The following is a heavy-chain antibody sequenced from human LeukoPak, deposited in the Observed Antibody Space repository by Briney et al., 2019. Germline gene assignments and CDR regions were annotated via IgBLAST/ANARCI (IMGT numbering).Heavy chain of an antibody. V-gene: IGHV3-23*01. Sequence: PGGSLRLSCAASGFTFSNYAMNWVRQAPGKGLEWVSAISGSGGSTYYADSVKGRFTISRDNSKNTLYLQMNSLRAEDTAVYYCAKDWHLGYCSGGSCYDPGYWGQETLVTVSS. CDR2: ISGSGGST. CDR3: AKDWHLGYCSGGSCYDPGY. CDR1: GFTFSNYA. D-gene: IGHD2-15*01. J-gene: IGHJ4*02.